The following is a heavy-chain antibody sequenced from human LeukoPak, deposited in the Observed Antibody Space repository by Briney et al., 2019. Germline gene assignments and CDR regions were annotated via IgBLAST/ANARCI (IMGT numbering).Heavy chain of an antibody. Sequence: GGSLRLSCAASGFTCTSHVMSWIRQTPGKELEWVSAIDGSGHTTYYADSVRGRFIISGDNSKKMLYLQMNSLRAEDTATYYCARESIRSGSLKWFDPWGQGTLVTVSS. CDR2: IDGSGHTT. D-gene: IGHD3-3*01. CDR1: GFTCTSHV. CDR3: ARESIRSGSLKWFDP. J-gene: IGHJ5*02. V-gene: IGHV3-23*01.